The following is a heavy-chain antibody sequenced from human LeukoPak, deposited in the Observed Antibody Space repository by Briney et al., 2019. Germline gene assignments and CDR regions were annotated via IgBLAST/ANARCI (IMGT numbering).Heavy chain of an antibody. J-gene: IGHJ4*02. V-gene: IGHV3-30*02. CDR3: AKSRPQYSYGLYYFDY. CDR1: GFTFSSYG. D-gene: IGHD5-18*01. CDR2: IRYDGSNK. Sequence: GGSLRLSRAASGFTFSSYGMHWVRQAPGKGLEWVAFIRYDGSNKYYADSVKGRFTISRDNSKNTLYLQMNSLRAEDTAVYYCAKSRPQYSYGLYYFDYWGQGTLVTVSS.